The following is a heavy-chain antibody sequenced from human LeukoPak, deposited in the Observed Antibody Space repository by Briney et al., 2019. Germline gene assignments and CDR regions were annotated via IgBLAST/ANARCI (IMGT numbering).Heavy chain of an antibody. D-gene: IGHD1-26*01. J-gene: IGHJ5*02. CDR1: GYTLTEVA. CDR3: APCLPPDGIVGATVDWFDP. V-gene: IGHV1-24*01. CDR2: LDPEDGET. Sequence: ASVKVSCKVSGYTLTEVAMHWVRQAPGKGLEWMGGLDPEDGETVYARKFQGRVTMTEDTSTDTAYMELSSLSSEDTAVYYCAPCLPPDGIVGATVDWFDPWGQGTLVTVSS.